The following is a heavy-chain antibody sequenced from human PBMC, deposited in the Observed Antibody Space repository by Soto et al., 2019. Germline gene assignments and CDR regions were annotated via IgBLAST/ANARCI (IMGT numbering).Heavy chain of an antibody. CDR2: IYYSGST. V-gene: IGHV4-59*01. Sequence: SETLSLTCTVSGVSISSYYWSWIRQPPGKGLEWIGYIYYSGSTNYNPSLKSRVTISVDTSKNQFSLKLSSVTAADTAVYYCARGNQVERYYYYMDVWGKGTTVTVSS. CDR1: GVSISSYY. CDR3: ARGNQVERYYYYMDV. J-gene: IGHJ6*03. D-gene: IGHD2-15*01.